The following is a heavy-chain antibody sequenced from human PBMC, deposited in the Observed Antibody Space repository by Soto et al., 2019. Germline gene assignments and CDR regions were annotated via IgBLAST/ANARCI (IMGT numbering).Heavy chain of an antibody. CDR3: ARDLSSSGWWGAAYYFDY. V-gene: IGHV1-3*01. J-gene: IGHJ4*02. CDR2: INAGNGNT. CDR1: GYTFTSYA. D-gene: IGHD6-19*01. Sequence: ASVKVSCKASGYTFTSYAMHWVRQAPGQRLEWMGWINAGNGNTKYSQKFQGRVTITRDTSASTAYMELSSLRSEDTAVYYCARDLSSSGWWGAAYYFDYWGQGTLVTVS.